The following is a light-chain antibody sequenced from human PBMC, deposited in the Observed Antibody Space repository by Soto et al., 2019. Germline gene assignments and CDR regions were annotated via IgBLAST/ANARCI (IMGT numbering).Light chain of an antibody. J-gene: IGKJ4*01. CDR1: QSISNY. CDR3: QQSSSTPQT. CDR2: VAS. V-gene: IGKV1-39*01. Sequence: DIQMTQSPSSLSASVGDRVTITCRASQSISNYLSWYQQKPGKAPKLLINVASTLQSGVPSRFCGSGSGTDFTPAISSLQPEDFATYYCQQSSSTPQTFGGGTRVEIK.